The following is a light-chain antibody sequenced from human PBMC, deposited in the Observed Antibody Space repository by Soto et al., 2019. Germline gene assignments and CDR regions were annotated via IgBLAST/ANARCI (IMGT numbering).Light chain of an antibody. CDR3: CSYAGSYV. J-gene: IGLJ1*01. CDR2: DVS. CDR1: SSDVGGYNY. Sequence: QSALTQPRSVSGSPGQSVNISCTGTSSDVGGYNYVSWYQQHPGKAPKLMIYDVSKRPSGVPDRFSGSKSGNTASLTISGLQAEDEADYYCCSYAGSYVFGTGTKLTVL. V-gene: IGLV2-11*01.